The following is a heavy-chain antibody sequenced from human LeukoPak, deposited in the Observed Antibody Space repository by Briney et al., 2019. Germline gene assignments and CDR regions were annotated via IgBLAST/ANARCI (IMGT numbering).Heavy chain of an antibody. CDR1: GFTVSSNY. Sequence: GGSLRLSCAASGFTVSSNYMSWVRQAPGKGLEWVSVIYSGGSTYYADSVKGRFTISRDNSKNTLYLQMNSLRAEDTAVYYCAGAPFYYYHYGMDVWGQGTTVTVSS. V-gene: IGHV3-53*01. J-gene: IGHJ6*02. CDR3: AGAPFYYYHYGMDV. CDR2: IYSGGST.